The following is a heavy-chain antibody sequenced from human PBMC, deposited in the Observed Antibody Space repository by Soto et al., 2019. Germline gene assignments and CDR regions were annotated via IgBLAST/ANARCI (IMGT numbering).Heavy chain of an antibody. J-gene: IGHJ6*02. CDR2: ITSSGTTI. CDR1: GFTFGTYE. Sequence: EVHLVESGGGLVQPGGSLRLSCAASGFTFGTYEMNWVRQAPGKGLEWVSYITSSGTTIYYADSVKGRFTISRDNAKNSLCLQMNSLRAEDTAVYYCARDGYSYGYPFAMDVWGQGTTVTVSS. CDR3: ARDGYSYGYPFAMDV. V-gene: IGHV3-48*03. D-gene: IGHD5-18*01.